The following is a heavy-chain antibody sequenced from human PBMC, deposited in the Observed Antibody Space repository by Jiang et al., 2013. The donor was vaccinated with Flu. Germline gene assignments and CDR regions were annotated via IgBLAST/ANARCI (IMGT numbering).Heavy chain of an antibody. CDR1: GGSISSYY. D-gene: IGHD6-19*01. CDR2: IYYSGST. Sequence: LLKPSETLSLTCTVSGGSISSYYWSWIRQPPGKGLEWIGYIYYSGSTNYNPSLKSRVTISVDTSKNQFSLKLSSVTAADTAVYYCARVPVAGYYYYGMDVWGKGTTVTVSS. V-gene: IGHV4-59*01. J-gene: IGHJ6*04. CDR3: ARVPVAGYYYYGMDV.